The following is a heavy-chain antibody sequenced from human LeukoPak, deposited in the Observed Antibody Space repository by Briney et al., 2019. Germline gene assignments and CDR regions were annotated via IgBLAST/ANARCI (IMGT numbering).Heavy chain of an antibody. CDR3: AKGSSKGITGARGGFDI. D-gene: IGHD1-20*01. CDR2: ISSNGGTT. J-gene: IGHJ3*02. V-gene: IGHV3-64*02. Sequence: GGSLRLSCPASGFTFTSLAMHWVHQAPGKGLEYVSGISSNGGTTSYGESVKGRFTISRDNSKNTLYLQMGSLNTEDMAVYYCAKGSSKGITGARGGFDIWGQGTMVTVSP. CDR1: GFTFTSLA.